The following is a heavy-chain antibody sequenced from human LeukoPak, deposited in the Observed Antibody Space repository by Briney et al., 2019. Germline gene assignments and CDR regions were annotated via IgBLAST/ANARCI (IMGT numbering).Heavy chain of an antibody. CDR3: ARHMGLGYSYGYPYFDY. CDR1: GGSIISYY. Sequence: SETLSLTCTVSGGSIISYYWSWIRQPPGKGLEWIGYIYYSGSTNYNPSLKSRVTISVDTSKNQFSLKLSSVTAADTAVYYCARHMGLGYSYGYPYFDYWGQGTLVTVSS. D-gene: IGHD5-18*01. V-gene: IGHV4-59*08. CDR2: IYYSGST. J-gene: IGHJ4*02.